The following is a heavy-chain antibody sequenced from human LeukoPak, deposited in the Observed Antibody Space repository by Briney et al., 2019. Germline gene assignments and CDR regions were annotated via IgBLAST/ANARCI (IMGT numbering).Heavy chain of an antibody. D-gene: IGHD3-10*01. CDR1: GYTFTSYY. CDR3: ARECYCSGSLME. Sequence: GASVKLSCTASGYTFTSYYMHWVRQAPGQGLEWMGIINPSGGSTSYAQKFQGRVTITRDTSKNTVYMELNSLRSEDTAVYYCARECYCSGSLMEWGEGTLVTVSS. CDR2: INPSGGST. V-gene: IGHV1-46*01. J-gene: IGHJ4*02.